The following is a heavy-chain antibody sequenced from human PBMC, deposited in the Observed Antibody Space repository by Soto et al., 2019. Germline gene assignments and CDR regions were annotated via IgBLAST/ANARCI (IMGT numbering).Heavy chain of an antibody. CDR3: ARSYDYVWGTYRHYWFDP. J-gene: IGHJ5*02. V-gene: IGHV4-59*01. CDR2: IHYSGNT. Sequence: QVQLQESGPGLVKPSETLSLTCTVSGGSISSYYWSWIRQPPGKGLEWIGYIHYSGNTNYNPSLKSRVTISLDTPKNHFSLKLTPVTAADTAVYYCARSYDYVWGTYRHYWFDPWGQGTLVTVSS. CDR1: GGSISSYY. D-gene: IGHD3-16*02.